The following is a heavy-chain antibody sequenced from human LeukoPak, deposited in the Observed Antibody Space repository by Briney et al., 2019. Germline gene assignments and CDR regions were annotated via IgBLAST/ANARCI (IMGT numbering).Heavy chain of an antibody. Sequence: ASAKVSCKASGYTFTGYYMHWVRQAPGQGLEWMGWINPNSGGTNYAQKFQGRVTMTRDTSISTAYMELSRLSSDDTAVYYCARLGSLLTGVRSSGAFDIWGQGTMVTVSS. CDR2: INPNSGGT. CDR3: ARLGSLLTGVRSSGAFDI. V-gene: IGHV1-2*02. J-gene: IGHJ3*02. CDR1: GYTFTGYY. D-gene: IGHD1-20*01.